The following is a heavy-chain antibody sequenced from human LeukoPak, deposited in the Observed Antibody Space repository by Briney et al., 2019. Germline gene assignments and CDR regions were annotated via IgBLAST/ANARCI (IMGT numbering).Heavy chain of an antibody. CDR1: GGSISSYY. J-gene: IGHJ4*02. Sequence: PSETLSLTCPVSGGSISSYYWSWIRQPPGKGLEWIGYIYYSGSTNYNPSLKSRVTISVDTSKNQFSLKLSSVTAADTAVYYCAGTAVAGYYFDYWGQGTLVTVSS. D-gene: IGHD6-19*01. V-gene: IGHV4-59*01. CDR2: IYYSGST. CDR3: AGTAVAGYYFDY.